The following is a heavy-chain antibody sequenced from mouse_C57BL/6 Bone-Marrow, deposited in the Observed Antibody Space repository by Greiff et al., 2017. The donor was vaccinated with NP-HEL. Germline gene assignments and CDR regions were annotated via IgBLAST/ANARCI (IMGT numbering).Heavy chain of an antibody. D-gene: IGHD1-1*01. CDR2: IYPGSGNT. J-gene: IGHJ2*01. Sequence: VQLQQSGPELVKPGASVKISCKASGYSFTSYYIHWVKQRPGQGLEWIGWIYPGSGNTKYNEKFKGKATLTADTSSSTAYMQLSSLTSEDSAVYYCAEDYYGSSLDYWGQGTTLTVSS. V-gene: IGHV1-66*01. CDR1: GYSFTSYY. CDR3: AEDYYGSSLDY.